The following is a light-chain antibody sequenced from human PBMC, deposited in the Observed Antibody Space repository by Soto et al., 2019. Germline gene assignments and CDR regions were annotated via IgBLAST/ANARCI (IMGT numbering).Light chain of an antibody. J-gene: IGLJ2*01. V-gene: IGLV1-40*01. Sequence: QSVLTQPPSVSGAPGQRVTISCTGSSSNIGAGYDVHWYQQLPGTAPKLMIYEVSNRPSGVADRFSGSKSGNTASLTISGLQAEDEADYYCSLYTSSSLVFGGGTKLTVL. CDR1: SSNIGAGYD. CDR2: EVS. CDR3: SLYTSSSLV.